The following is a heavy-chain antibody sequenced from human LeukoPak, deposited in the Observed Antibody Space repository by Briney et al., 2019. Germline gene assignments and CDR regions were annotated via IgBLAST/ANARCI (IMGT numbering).Heavy chain of an antibody. Sequence: GASVKLSCKPTGSSFDNFAFTWVRQAPGQRLEWMGWISTNNGKTNYAQNFQGRIILTADTSTTTASMEMGILTSVDTAVSYCARQVFYDIWSGPLGQEYSDYYMDVWGTGATVIVSS. J-gene: IGHJ6*03. V-gene: IGHV1-18*01. CDR1: GSSFDNFA. CDR3: ARQVFYDIWSGPLGQEYSDYYMDV. D-gene: IGHD3-3*01. CDR2: ISTNNGKT.